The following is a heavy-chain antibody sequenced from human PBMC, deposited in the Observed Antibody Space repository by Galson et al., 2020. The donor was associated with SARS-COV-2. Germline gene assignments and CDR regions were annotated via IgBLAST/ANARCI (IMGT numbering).Heavy chain of an antibody. V-gene: IGHV4-31*03. J-gene: IGHJ5*02. D-gene: IGHD4-17*01. CDR3: AREGVPTVTT. CDR1: GGSISSGGYY. CDR2: IYYSGST. Sequence: SETLSLTCTVSGGSISSGGYYWSWIRQHPGKGLEWIGYIYYSGSTYYNPSLKSRVTISVDTSKNQFSLKLSSVTAADTAVYYCAREGVPTVTTWGQGTLVTVSS.